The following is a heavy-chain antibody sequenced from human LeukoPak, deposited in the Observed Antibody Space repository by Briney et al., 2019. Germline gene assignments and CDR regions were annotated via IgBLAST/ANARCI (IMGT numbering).Heavy chain of an antibody. V-gene: IGHV3-53*04. Sequence: GGTLRLSCAASEFTVSSNYMSWVRQAPGKGLEWVSLIYSAGSTYYADSVKGRFTISRHNSRNTLYLQMNSLRAEDTAVYYCARHIGFDAFDIWGQGTMVTVSS. CDR1: EFTVSSNY. CDR2: IYSAGST. CDR3: ARHIGFDAFDI. J-gene: IGHJ3*02.